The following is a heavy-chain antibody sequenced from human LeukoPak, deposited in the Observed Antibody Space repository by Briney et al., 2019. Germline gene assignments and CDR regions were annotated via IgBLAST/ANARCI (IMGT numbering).Heavy chain of an antibody. J-gene: IGHJ4*02. D-gene: IGHD2-21*01. V-gene: IGHV4-59*01. CDR1: GGSISSYY. CDR3: ARGVVIAPQTFDY. CDR2: IYYSGST. Sequence: SETLSLTCTVSGGSISSYYWSWIRQPPGKGLEWIGYIYYSGSTNYNPSLKSRVTISVDTSKNQFSLKLTSVTAADTAVYYCARGVVIAPQTFDYWGQGTLVTVSS.